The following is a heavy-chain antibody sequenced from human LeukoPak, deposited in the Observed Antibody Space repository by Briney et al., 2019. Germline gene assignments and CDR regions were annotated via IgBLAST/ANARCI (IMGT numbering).Heavy chain of an antibody. CDR2: IHDSGST. CDR1: GASITSSHW. CDR3: ARHHKLGELYFDY. Sequence: SGTLSLTCAVSGASITSSHWWSWARQPPGKGLEWIGEIHDSGSTNYNPSLKSRVTISVDTSKNQFSLKLSSVTAADTAVYYCARHHKLGELYFDYWGQGTLVTVSS. V-gene: IGHV4-4*02. D-gene: IGHD3-10*01. J-gene: IGHJ4*02.